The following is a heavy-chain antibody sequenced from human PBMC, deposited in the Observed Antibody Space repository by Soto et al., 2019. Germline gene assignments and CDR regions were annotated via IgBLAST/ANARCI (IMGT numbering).Heavy chain of an antibody. Sequence: LETLSLTCAVYGVSFSGYYWSWLRQPPGEGLEWIGEINHSGSTNYNPSLKSRVTISLDTSKNQFSLKLSSVTAADTAVYYCASRYGDYDNWFDPWGQGTLVTVSS. J-gene: IGHJ5*02. CDR1: GVSFSGYY. CDR3: ASRYGDYDNWFDP. D-gene: IGHD4-17*01. CDR2: INHSGST. V-gene: IGHV4-34*01.